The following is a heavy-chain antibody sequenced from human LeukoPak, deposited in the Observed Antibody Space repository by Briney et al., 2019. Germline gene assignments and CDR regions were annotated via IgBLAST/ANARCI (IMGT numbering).Heavy chain of an antibody. D-gene: IGHD3-3*01. J-gene: IGHJ4*02. CDR1: GFTFSSYG. CDR2: IKQDGSEK. CDR3: ARCYYDFWSGYSRYYFDY. V-gene: IGHV3-7*01. Sequence: GGSLRLSCAASGFTFSSYGMHWVLQAPGKGLEWVVNIKQDGSEKYYVDSVKGRFTISRDNAKNSLYLQMNSLRAEDTAVYYCARCYYDFWSGYSRYYFDYWGQGTLVTVSS.